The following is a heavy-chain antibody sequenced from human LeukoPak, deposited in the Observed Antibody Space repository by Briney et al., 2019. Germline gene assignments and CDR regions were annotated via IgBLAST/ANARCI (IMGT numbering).Heavy chain of an antibody. J-gene: IGHJ4*02. Sequence: GGSLRLSCAASGFTFNSYAMSWVRQAPAQGLEWVSAISGSGGNTYYADSVKGRFTISRDNSKNTLYLQMNSLRAEDTALDYCAKDGVTDYWGQGTLVTVSS. CDR3: AKDGVTDY. CDR1: GFTFNSYA. CDR2: ISGSGGNT. D-gene: IGHD3-10*01. V-gene: IGHV3-23*01.